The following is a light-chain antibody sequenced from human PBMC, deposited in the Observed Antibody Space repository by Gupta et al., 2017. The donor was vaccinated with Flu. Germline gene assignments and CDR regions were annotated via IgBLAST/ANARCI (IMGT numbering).Light chain of an antibody. CDR2: AAT. V-gene: IGKV1-39*01. Sequence: PSSLSASLGDRVTITCRASHSIKNYLNWYQQKGGRAPKLLIFAATTLQGGVPSRFSGSGSGTEFTLTMNSLQPEDLATYFCQQSDSAPQTFGQGTRLEIK. CDR3: QQSDSAPQT. J-gene: IGKJ2*01. CDR1: HSIKNY.